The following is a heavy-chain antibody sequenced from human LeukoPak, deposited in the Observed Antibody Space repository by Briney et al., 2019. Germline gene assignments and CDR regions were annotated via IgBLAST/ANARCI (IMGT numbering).Heavy chain of an antibody. J-gene: IGHJ4*02. Sequence: GGSLRLSCAASGFTFSSYAMSWVRQAPGKGLEWVSAISGSGGSTYYADSVKGRFTISRDNSKNTLYLQMNSLRAEDTAVYYCARDYCSSTSCFFFDYWGQGTLVTVSS. V-gene: IGHV3-23*01. CDR3: ARDYCSSTSCFFFDY. CDR1: GFTFSSYA. D-gene: IGHD2-2*01. CDR2: ISGSGGST.